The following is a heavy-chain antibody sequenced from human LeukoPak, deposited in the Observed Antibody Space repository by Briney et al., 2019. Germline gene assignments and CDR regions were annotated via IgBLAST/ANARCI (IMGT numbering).Heavy chain of an antibody. CDR3: ARDEERQLITRYFQH. V-gene: IGHV1-18*01. CDR1: GYTFTSYG. Sequence: ASVKVSCKASGYTFTSYGISWVRQAPGQGLEWMGWIIAYNGNTNYAHKLQGRVTMTTDTSTSTAYMELRSLRSDETAVYSCARDEERQLITRYFQHWGQGTLVTVSS. D-gene: IGHD3-16*01. J-gene: IGHJ1*01. CDR2: IIAYNGNT.